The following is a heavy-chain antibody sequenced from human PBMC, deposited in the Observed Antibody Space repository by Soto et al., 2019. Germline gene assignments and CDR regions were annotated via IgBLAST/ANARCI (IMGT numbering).Heavy chain of an antibody. CDR3: ASLWSGYYPPLVHYGMDV. CDR2: INPSGGST. Sequence: GASVKVSCKASGYTFTSYYMHWVRQAPGQGLEWMGIINPSGGSTSYAQKFQGRVTMTRDTSTSTVYMELSSLRSEDTAVYYCASLWSGYYPPLVHYGMDVWGQGTTVTVSS. V-gene: IGHV1-46*01. J-gene: IGHJ6*02. CDR1: GYTFTSYY. D-gene: IGHD3-3*01.